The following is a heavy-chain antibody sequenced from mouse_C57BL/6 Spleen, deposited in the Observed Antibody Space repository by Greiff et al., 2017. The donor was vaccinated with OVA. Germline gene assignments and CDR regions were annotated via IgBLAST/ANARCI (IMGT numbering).Heavy chain of an antibody. CDR1: GYSITSGYY. CDR3: ASSTDYFDY. Sequence: VQLKESGPGLVKPSQSLSLTCSVTGYSITSGYYWNWIRQFPGNKLEWMGYISYDGSNNYNPSLKNRISITRDTSKNQLFLKLNSVTTEDTATYYCASSTDYFDYWGQGTTLTVSS. J-gene: IGHJ2*01. V-gene: IGHV3-6*01. CDR2: ISYDGSN.